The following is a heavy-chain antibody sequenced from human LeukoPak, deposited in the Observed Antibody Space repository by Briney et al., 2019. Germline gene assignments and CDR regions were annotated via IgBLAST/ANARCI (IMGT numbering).Heavy chain of an antibody. Sequence: SETLSLTCTVSGGSISSGSYYWSWIRQPAGKGLEWIGRIYTSGSTNYNPSLKSRVTISVDTSKNQFSLKLSSVTAADTAVYYCARARQSGIAASNRLWFDPWGQGTLVTVSS. CDR2: IYTSGST. CDR1: GGSISSGSYY. CDR3: ARARQSGIAASNRLWFDP. D-gene: IGHD6-13*01. J-gene: IGHJ5*02. V-gene: IGHV4-61*02.